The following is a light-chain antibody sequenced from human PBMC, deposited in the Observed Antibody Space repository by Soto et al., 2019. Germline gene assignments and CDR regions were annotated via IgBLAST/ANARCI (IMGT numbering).Light chain of an antibody. Sequence: QLVLTQSPSASASLGASVKLTCTLSSGHSSYAIAWHQQQPEKGPRYLMKLNSDGSHSKGDGIPDRFSGSSSGAERYLTISGLQSADEADYYCQTWGTGPWVFGGGTKLTVL. CDR2: LNSDGSH. CDR1: SGHSSYA. CDR3: QTWGTGPWV. J-gene: IGLJ3*02. V-gene: IGLV4-69*01.